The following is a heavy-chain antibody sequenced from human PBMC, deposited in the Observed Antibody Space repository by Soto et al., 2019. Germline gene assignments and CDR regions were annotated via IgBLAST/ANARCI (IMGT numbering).Heavy chain of an antibody. J-gene: IGHJ4*02. V-gene: IGHV1-18*01. CDR3: ARGPTDYYDKRANYFLDY. CDR2: ISTYNGNT. D-gene: IGHD3-22*01. CDR1: GYTFITYG. Sequence: QVQLVQSGAEVKKPGASVKVSCKASGYTFITYGVRCVRQAPGQGLDWRGWISTYNGNTRYAERLQGRVTMTTDTTTNTADMELSNLRSDDTDVYYCARGPTDYYDKRANYFLDYWVQGTLVTVSS.